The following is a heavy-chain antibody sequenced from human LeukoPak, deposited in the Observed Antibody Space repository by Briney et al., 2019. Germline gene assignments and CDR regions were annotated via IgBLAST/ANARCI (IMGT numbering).Heavy chain of an antibody. J-gene: IGHJ6*04. D-gene: IGHD3-10*01. CDR2: ISYDGSNK. CDR1: GFTSSSYG. CDR3: AKGESFGDPNTQVLDV. Sequence: PGGSLRLSCAASGFTSSSYGMHWVRQAPGKGLEWVAVISYDGSNKYYADSVKGRFTVSRDNSRNTLYLQLNSLRAEDTAVYYCAKGESFGDPNTQVLDVWGKGTTVTVSS. V-gene: IGHV3-30*18.